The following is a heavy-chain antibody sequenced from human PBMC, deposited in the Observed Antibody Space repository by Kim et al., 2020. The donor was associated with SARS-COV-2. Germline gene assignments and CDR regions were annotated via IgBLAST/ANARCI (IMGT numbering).Heavy chain of an antibody. V-gene: IGHV3-9*01. CDR2: ISWNSGSI. CDR3: AKGHGAGPAKSWYYYDSSGYYYLFDY. Sequence: GGSLRLSCAASGFTFDDYAMHWVRQAPGKGLEWVSGISWNSGSIGYADSVKGRFTISRDNAKNSLYLQMNSLRAEDTALYYCAKGHGAGPAKSWYYYDSSGYYYLFDYWGQGTLVTVSS. CDR1: GFTFDDYA. J-gene: IGHJ4*02. D-gene: IGHD3-22*01.